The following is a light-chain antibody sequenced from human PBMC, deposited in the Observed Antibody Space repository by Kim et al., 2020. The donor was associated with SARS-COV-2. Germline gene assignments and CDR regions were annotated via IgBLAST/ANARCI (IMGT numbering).Light chain of an antibody. CDR1: QGIRDD. CDR2: AAS. J-gene: IGKJ2*01. Sequence: AIQMTQSPSSLSASVGDSVTITCRASQGIRDDLGWYQQKPGKAPKLLIFAASRLHTGVPSRFSGSRSGTDFTLTISSLQPEYFATYYCLQDFTYPYTFGQGTKLEI. V-gene: IGKV1-6*01. CDR3: LQDFTYPYT.